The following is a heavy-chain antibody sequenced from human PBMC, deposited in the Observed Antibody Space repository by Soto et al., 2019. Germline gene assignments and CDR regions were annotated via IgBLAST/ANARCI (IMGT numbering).Heavy chain of an antibody. J-gene: IGHJ4*01. D-gene: IGHD5-12*01. CDR1: GFTFSSYE. V-gene: IGHV3-48*03. CDR2: ISYSGSPT. Sequence: VQLVESGGDLVQPGGSLRLSCAASGFTFSSYEMNWVRQAPGKGLEGVAYISYSGSPTYYADSVEGRFSISRDNARDSRYLQRNSLRVEDSAVYYCVRDRTAIVATSSDYWGHGTLVTVSS. CDR3: VRDRTAIVATSSDY.